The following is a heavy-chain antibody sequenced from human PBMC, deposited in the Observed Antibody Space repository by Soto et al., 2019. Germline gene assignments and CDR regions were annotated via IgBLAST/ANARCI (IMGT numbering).Heavy chain of an antibody. Sequence: QVQLVQSGAEVKKPGSSVKVSCKASGGTFSSYTISWVRQAPGQGLEWMGRIIPILGIANYAQKFQGRVTITADKSTSTAYMELSSLRSEDTAVYYCAWGGYCSSTSCYTWGQGTLVTVSS. V-gene: IGHV1-69*02. CDR1: GGTFSSYT. CDR2: IIPILGIA. J-gene: IGHJ5*02. D-gene: IGHD2-2*01. CDR3: AWGGYCSSTSCYT.